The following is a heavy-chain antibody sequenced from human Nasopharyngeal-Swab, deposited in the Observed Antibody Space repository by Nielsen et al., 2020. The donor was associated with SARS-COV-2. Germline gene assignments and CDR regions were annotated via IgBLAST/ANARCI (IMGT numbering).Heavy chain of an antibody. J-gene: IGHJ4*02. CDR1: GGTFSTYA. Sequence: SVKVSCKASGGTFSTYAFIWVRQAPGQGLEWMGGIIPILGIANYAQKFQGRVTITADKSTSTAYMELSSLRSEDTAVYYCARDQGGYGYWGQGTLVTVSS. V-gene: IGHV1-69*10. CDR2: IIPILGIA. CDR3: ARDQGGYGY. D-gene: IGHD3-22*01.